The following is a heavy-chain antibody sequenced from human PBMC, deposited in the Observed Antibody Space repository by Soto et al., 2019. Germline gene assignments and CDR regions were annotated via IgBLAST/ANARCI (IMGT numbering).Heavy chain of an antibody. J-gene: IGHJ2*01. D-gene: IGHD6-13*01. CDR3: AKRRGQQLENWQFDV. V-gene: IGHV3-23*01. CDR1: GFAFKDVA. Sequence: EAQLLQSGGGLVQPGGSLRLSCAASGFAFKDVAMGWVRQAPGKGLEWVSDISSNGGGTFYADSVKGRFTISRDNMKNMVHLQMNRLRDEDTATYYCAKRRGQQLENWQFDVWGRGSLVRVAS. CDR2: ISSNGGGT.